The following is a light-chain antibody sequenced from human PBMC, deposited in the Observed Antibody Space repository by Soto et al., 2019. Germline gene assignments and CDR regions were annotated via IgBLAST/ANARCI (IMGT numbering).Light chain of an antibody. V-gene: IGKV1-8*01. Sequence: AIRMTQSPSSLSASTGDRVTITCRASQGISIYLAWYQQKPGKAPKLLIYAASTLQSGVPSRFSGSGSGTDFTLTISCLQSEDFATYYCQQYYSYPPIFGGGTKVDIK. J-gene: IGKJ4*01. CDR1: QGISIY. CDR2: AAS. CDR3: QQYYSYPPI.